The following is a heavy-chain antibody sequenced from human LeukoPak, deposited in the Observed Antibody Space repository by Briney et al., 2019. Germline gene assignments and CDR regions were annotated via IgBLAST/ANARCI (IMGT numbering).Heavy chain of an antibody. CDR3: ARDGGRATLDY. CDR1: GFTFSSYA. CDR2: ISYDGCNK. D-gene: IGHD2-15*01. V-gene: IGHV3-30*04. J-gene: IGHJ4*02. Sequence: GGSLRLSCAASGFTFSSYAMHWVRQAPGKGLEWVAVISYDGCNKYYADSVKGRFTISRDNSKNTLYLQMNSLRAEDTAVYYGARDGGRATLDYWGQGTLVTVSS.